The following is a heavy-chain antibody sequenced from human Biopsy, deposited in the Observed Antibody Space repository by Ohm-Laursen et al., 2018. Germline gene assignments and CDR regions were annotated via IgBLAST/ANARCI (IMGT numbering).Heavy chain of an antibody. D-gene: IGHD3-16*01. CDR3: ATELLPPGVGGPWLDS. J-gene: IGHJ5*01. CDR1: GVTLSGYA. CDR2: ISASSSYI. V-gene: IGHV3-21*06. Sequence: SLRLSCAASGVTLSGYAMNWVRQAPGKGLEWVSYISASSSYIHYADSVKGRFTVSRDNAKNSLYLQMNSLRAADTAIYYCATELLPPGVGGPWLDSWGQGTPVTVSS.